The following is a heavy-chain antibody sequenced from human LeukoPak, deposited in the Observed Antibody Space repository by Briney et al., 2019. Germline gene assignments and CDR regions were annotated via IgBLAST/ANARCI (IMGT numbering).Heavy chain of an antibody. CDR2: IYYSGST. CDR3: ARDDAKDDFWSGYSTLGAFDI. D-gene: IGHD3-3*01. J-gene: IGHJ3*02. V-gene: IGHV4-31*03. CDR1: GGSISSGGYY. Sequence: PSQTLSLTCTVSGGSISSGGYYWSRIRQHPGKGLEWIGYIYYSGSTYYNPSLKSRVTISVDTSKNQFSLKLSSVTAADTAVYYCARDDAKDDFWSGYSTLGAFDIWGQGTMVTVSS.